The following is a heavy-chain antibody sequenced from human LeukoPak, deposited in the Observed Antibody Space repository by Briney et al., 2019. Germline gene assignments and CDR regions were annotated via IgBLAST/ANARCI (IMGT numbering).Heavy chain of an antibody. Sequence: PGGSLRLSCAASGFTFSSYAMSWVRQAPGKGLEWVSAISGSVGSTYYADSVKGRFTISRDNSNNTLYLQMNSLRAEDTAVYYCAKVAHGGDYLISWGQGTLVTVSS. CDR2: ISGSVGST. CDR1: GFTFSSYA. D-gene: IGHD4-17*01. V-gene: IGHV3-23*01. J-gene: IGHJ4*02. CDR3: AKVAHGGDYLIS.